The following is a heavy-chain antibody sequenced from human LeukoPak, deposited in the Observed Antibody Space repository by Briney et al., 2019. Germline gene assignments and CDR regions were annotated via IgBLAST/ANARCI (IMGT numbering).Heavy chain of an antibody. V-gene: IGHV1-3*03. J-gene: IGHJ4*02. Sequence: ASVKVSCKASGYTFTSYAMHWVRQAPGQRLEWMGWINAGNGNTEYSQEFQGRVTITRDTSASTAYMELSSLRSEDMAVYYCARGSISGSFLYYFDYWGQGTLVTVSS. D-gene: IGHD6-19*01. CDR2: INAGNGNT. CDR3: ARGSISGSFLYYFDY. CDR1: GYTFTSYA.